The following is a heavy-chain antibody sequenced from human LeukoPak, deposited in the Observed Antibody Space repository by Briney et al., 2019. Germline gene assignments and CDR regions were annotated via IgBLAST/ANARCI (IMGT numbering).Heavy chain of an antibody. D-gene: IGHD2-15*01. V-gene: IGHV5-51*01. CDR3: ARHYGRYCSSSACPFDL. Sequence: GESLKISCKSSGYTFTNYWIGWARQMPGRGLEWMGIIYPDDFDTRYSPSFQGQVTISADKSTTTAYLQWSSLTASDSAMYYCARHYGRYCSSSACPFDLWGQGTLVTVSS. J-gene: IGHJ4*02. CDR2: IYPDDFDT. CDR1: GYTFTNYW.